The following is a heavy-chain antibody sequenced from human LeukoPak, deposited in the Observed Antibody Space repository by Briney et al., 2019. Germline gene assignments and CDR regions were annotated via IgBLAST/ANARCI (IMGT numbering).Heavy chain of an antibody. V-gene: IGHV4-4*07. CDR2: IYTSGST. D-gene: IGHD3-22*01. Sequence: SETLSLTCTVSGGSISSYYWSWIRQPAGKGLEWIGRIYTSGSTNYNPFLKSRVTMSVDTSKNQFSLKLSSVTAADTAVYYCARDWKDSSGYFQFDYWGQGTLVTVSS. CDR3: ARDWKDSSGYFQFDY. J-gene: IGHJ4*02. CDR1: GGSISSYY.